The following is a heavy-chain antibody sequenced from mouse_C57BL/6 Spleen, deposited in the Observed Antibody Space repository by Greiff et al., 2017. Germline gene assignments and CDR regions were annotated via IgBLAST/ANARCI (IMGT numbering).Heavy chain of an antibody. V-gene: IGHV1-64*01. CDR1: GYTFTSYW. CDR2: IHPNSGST. CDR3: ARSGTSAMDY. D-gene: IGHD4-1*01. J-gene: IGHJ4*01. Sequence: QVQLQQPGAELVKPGASVKLSCKASGYTFTSYWLHWVKQRPGQGREWIGMIHPNSGSTNYNEKFKSKATLTVDKSSSTACMQLSSLTSEGSAVYYCARSGTSAMDYWGQGTSVTVSS.